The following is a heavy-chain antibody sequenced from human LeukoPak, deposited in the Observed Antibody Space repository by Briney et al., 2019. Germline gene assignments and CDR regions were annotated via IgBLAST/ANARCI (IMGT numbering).Heavy chain of an antibody. CDR2: IYSGGST. V-gene: IGHV3-53*01. J-gene: IGHJ6*03. CDR1: GFTVSSNY. CDR3: ARAHRFYYYYYMDV. Sequence: GGSLRLSCAASGFTVSSNYMSWVRLAPGTGLEWVSVIYSGGSTYYAGSVKGRFTISRDNSKNTLYLQMNSLTAEDTAVYYCARAHRFYYYYYMDVWGKGTTVTVSS.